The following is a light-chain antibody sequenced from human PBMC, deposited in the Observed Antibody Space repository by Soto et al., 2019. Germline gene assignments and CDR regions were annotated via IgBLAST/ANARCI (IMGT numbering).Light chain of an antibody. CDR2: AAS. CDR1: QAISSW. Sequence: DIQMTQSPSSVSASVGDRVTITCRASQAISSWLAWYQQKPGRAPKFLIYAASKLQRGVPSRFSGRGSGTDFTLTISSLQPEDFATYYCQQLISFPITFGQGTRLEIK. J-gene: IGKJ5*01. V-gene: IGKV1D-12*01. CDR3: QQLISFPIT.